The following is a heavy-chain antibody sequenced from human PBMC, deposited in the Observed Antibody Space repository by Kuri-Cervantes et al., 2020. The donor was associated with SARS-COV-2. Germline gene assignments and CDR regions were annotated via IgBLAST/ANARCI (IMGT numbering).Heavy chain of an antibody. V-gene: IGHV4-39*01. J-gene: IGHJ4*02. CDR2: IYYSGST. CDR1: GGSISSSSYY. CDR3: ASAAGFYQLLSH. Sequence: SETLSLTCTVSGGSISSSSYYWGWIRQPPGRGLEWIGSIYYSGSTYYNPPLKSRVTISVDTSKNQFSLKLSSVTAADTAVYYCASAAGFYQLLSHWGQGTLVTVSS. D-gene: IGHD2-2*01.